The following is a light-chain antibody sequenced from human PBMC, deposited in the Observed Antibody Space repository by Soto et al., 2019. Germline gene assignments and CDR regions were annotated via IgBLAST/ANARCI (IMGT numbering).Light chain of an antibody. Sequence: SALTQPAYVSWSPGQWITIYCTGNSSDVGGYNYVSWYQEHPGKAPKLMIYEVSNRPSGVSNRFSSSKSGNTASLTVSGLQAEDEADYYCSSYTSSNTLVFGTGTKVTV. CDR1: SSDVGGYNY. CDR2: EVS. CDR3: SSYTSSNTLV. V-gene: IGLV2-14*01. J-gene: IGLJ1*01.